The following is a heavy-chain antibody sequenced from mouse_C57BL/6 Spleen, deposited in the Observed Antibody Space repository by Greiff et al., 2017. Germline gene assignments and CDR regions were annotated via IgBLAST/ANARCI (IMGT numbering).Heavy chain of an antibody. CDR1: GYTFTSYW. D-gene: IGHD2-4*01. J-gene: IGHJ4*01. CDR3: ARRYDYDGYAMDY. CDR2: IFPSDSDT. V-gene: IGHV1-61*01. Sequence: VQLQQPGPELVRPGSSVKLSCKASGYTFTSYWMDWVKQRPGQGLEWIGNIFPSDSDTHYNQKFKDKATLTVDKSSSTAYMQLSSLTSEDSAVYYCARRYDYDGYAMDYWGQGTSVTVSS.